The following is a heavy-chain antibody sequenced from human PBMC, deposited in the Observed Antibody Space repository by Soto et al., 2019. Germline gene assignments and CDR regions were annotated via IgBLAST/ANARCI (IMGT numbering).Heavy chain of an antibody. CDR1: GYSFTSYW. J-gene: IGHJ6*02. CDR3: ASHLYSSSYNGGMYYYYGMDV. Sequence: GESLKISCKGSGYSFTSYWISWVRQMPGKGLEWMGRIDPSDSYTNYSPSFQGHVTISADKSISTAYLQWSSLKASDTAMYYCASHLYSSSYNGGMYYYYGMDVWGQGTTVTVS. CDR2: IDPSDSYT. D-gene: IGHD6-13*01. V-gene: IGHV5-10-1*01.